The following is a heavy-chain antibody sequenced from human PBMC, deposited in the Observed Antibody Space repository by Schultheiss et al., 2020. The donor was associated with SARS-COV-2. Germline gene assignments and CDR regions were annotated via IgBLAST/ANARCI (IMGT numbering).Heavy chain of an antibody. CDR3: ARDAYYYDSSGSTPLWFDP. CDR1: GFTFSSYW. Sequence: GGSLRLSCAASGFTFSSYWMHWVRQAPGKGLVWVSRIKSDGSRTNYADSVKGRFTIFRDNSKNTLYLQMNSLRAEDTAVYYCARDAYYYDSSGSTPLWFDPWGQGTLVTVSS. V-gene: IGHV3-74*01. D-gene: IGHD3-22*01. J-gene: IGHJ5*02. CDR2: IKSDGSRT.